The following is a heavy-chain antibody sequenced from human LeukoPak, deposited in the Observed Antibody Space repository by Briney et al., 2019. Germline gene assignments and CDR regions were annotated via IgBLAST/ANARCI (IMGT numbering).Heavy chain of an antibody. CDR1: GFTVNSNY. V-gene: IGHV3-66*01. Sequence: GGSLRLSCAASGFTVNSNYMNWVRQAPGKGLEWVSVIYSGGGAYYADSVKGRFTISTDTSKNTVYLQMNSLRVEDTAVYCCATSHGMMAYWGQGTLVTVSS. J-gene: IGHJ4*02. D-gene: IGHD3-16*01. CDR2: IYSGGGA. CDR3: ATSHGMMAY.